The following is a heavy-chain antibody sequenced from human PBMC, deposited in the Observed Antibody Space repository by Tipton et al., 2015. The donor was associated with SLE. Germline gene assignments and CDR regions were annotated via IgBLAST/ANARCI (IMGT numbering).Heavy chain of an antibody. J-gene: IGHJ4*02. V-gene: IGHV3-23*01. CDR3: AKDSDYYGSGSYFDY. D-gene: IGHD3-10*01. Sequence: GSLRLSCAASGFTFDDYAMHWVRQAPGKGLEWVSGISGSGGSTYYADSVKGRFTISRDNSKNTLYLQMNSLRAEDTAVYYCAKDSDYYGSGSYFDYWGQGTLVTVSS. CDR2: ISGSGGST. CDR1: GFTFDDYA.